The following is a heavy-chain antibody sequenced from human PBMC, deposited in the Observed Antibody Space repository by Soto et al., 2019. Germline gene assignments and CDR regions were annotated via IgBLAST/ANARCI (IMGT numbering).Heavy chain of an antibody. Sequence: QVQLVQSGAEVKKPGSSVKVSCKASGGTFSSYTISWVRQAPGQGLEWMGRIIPILGIANYAQKFQGRVTITADKSTSTAYMELSSLRSEDTAVYYCASGLGQYYYDSSGYVYDYWGQGTLVTVSS. CDR3: ASGLGQYYYDSSGYVYDY. CDR1: GGTFSSYT. V-gene: IGHV1-69*02. D-gene: IGHD3-22*01. CDR2: IIPILGIA. J-gene: IGHJ4*02.